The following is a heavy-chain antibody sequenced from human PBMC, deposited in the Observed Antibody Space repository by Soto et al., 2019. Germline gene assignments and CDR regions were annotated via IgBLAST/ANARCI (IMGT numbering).Heavy chain of an antibody. V-gene: IGHV3-23*01. CDR3: VKDQGAAGPYNWFDP. CDR1: GFTFSTYG. J-gene: IGHJ5*02. CDR2: ISGSGVST. D-gene: IGHD6-13*01. Sequence: GGSLRLSCAVSGFTFSTYGMSWVRQAPGKGLEWVSAISGSGVSTYYADSVKGRFTISRDNSKNTLYLQMNSLRAEDTAVYYCVKDQGAAGPYNWFDPWGQGTLVTVSS.